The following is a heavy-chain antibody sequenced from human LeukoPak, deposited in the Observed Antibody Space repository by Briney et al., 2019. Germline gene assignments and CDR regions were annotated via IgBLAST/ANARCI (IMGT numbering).Heavy chain of an antibody. Sequence: GGSLRLSCAAAGFTFGTSAMSWVRQAPGKGPEWVSTFGRSGSDTYYSDSVKGRFTIFRDNSKNTLYLQMNSLRDEDTAVYYCAKGSLGSWYYFDYWGQGTLVTVSS. D-gene: IGHD6-13*01. J-gene: IGHJ4*02. CDR3: AKGSLGSWYYFDY. CDR1: GFTFGTSA. V-gene: IGHV3-23*01. CDR2: FGRSGSDT.